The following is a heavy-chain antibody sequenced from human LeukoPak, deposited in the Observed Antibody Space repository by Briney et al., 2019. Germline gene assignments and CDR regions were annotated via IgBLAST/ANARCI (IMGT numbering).Heavy chain of an antibody. CDR1: GLIFRSYW. J-gene: IGHJ4*02. CDR2: IHPDGGTK. V-gene: IGHV3-7*01. D-gene: IGHD2-15*01. CDR3: ASTFPYCSGGTCAL. Sequence: GGSLRLSCAASGLIFRSYWISWVRQAPGKGLEWVANIHPDGGTKNYVDSVKGRFTISRVNAANSLYLQMNSLRAEDTAVYYCASTFPYCSGGTCALGGQGTLVTVSS.